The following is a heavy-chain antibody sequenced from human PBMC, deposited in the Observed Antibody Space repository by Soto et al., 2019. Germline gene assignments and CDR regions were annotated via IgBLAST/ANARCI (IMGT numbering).Heavy chain of an antibody. CDR3: AKLLNSLLEQQKYYFDY. CDR2: ISGSGGST. Sequence: PGGSLRLSCAASGFTFSSYAMSWVRQAPGKGLEWVSAISGSGGSTYYADSVKGRFTISRDNSKNTLYLQMNSLRAEDTAVYYCAKLLNSLLEQQKYYFDYWGQGTLVTVSS. V-gene: IGHV3-23*01. CDR1: GFTFSSYA. J-gene: IGHJ4*02. D-gene: IGHD1-1*01.